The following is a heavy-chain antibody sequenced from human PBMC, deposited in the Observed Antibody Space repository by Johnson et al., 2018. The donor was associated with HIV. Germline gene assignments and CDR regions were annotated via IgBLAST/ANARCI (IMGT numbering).Heavy chain of an antibody. CDR3: TRGGSYGAFDS. CDR1: GFTFGDYA. CDR2: IRSKAYGGTT. J-gene: IGHJ3*02. V-gene: IGHV3-49*04. D-gene: IGHD1-26*01. Sequence: VQLVESGGGLVQPGRSLRLSCTASGFTFGDYAMSCVRQAPGKGLEWVGFIRSKAYGGTTEYAASVKGRFTISRDDSKSIAYLQMNSLKTEDTAVYYCTRGGSYGAFDSWGQGTMVTVSS.